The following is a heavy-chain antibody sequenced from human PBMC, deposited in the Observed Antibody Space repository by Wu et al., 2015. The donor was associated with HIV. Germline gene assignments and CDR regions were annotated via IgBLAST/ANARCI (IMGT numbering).Heavy chain of an antibody. CDR3: ARDLPSYYDILTGYTVSGGMDV. V-gene: IGHV1-46*01. CDR2: IIPSGGGT. CDR1: GGTFSSYA. D-gene: IGHD3-9*01. J-gene: IGHJ6*02. Sequence: QVQLVQSGAEVKKPGSSVKVSCKASGGTFSSYAFTWVRQAPGQGLEWMGIIIPSGGGTNYAQKFQGRVTMTRDTSTSTVYMELRRLRSGDTAVYYCARDLPSYYDILTGYTVSGGMDVWGQGTTVTVSS.